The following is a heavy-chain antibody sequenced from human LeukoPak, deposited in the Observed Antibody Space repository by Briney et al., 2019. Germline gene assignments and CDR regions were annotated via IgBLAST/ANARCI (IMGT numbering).Heavy chain of an antibody. Sequence: GGSVTLLCAASGFTFSRQMMIWARQAPGKGLEWVSYISSSSSYIYYADSVKGRFTISRDNAKNSLYLQMNSLRAEDTAVYYCARDNSYYDFWCGYPPEDLGVWARGTTLTVSS. CDR3: ARDNSYYDFWCGYPPEDLGV. CDR1: GFTFSRQM. CDR2: ISSSSSYI. V-gene: IGHV3-21*05. J-gene: IGHJ6*02. D-gene: IGHD3-3*01.